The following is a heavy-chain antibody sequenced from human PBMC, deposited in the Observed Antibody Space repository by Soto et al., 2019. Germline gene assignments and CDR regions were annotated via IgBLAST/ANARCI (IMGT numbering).Heavy chain of an antibody. V-gene: IGHV3-49*04. CDR3: TRDGDFYGMDV. D-gene: IGHD3-3*01. J-gene: IGHJ6*02. CDR2: ATSQAFGGTT. CDR1: GFTSDDYA. Sequence: PGWSLRLSCTFSGFTSDDYALTWVRQAPGKGLEWVAFATSQAFGGTTDYAASVKGRFTISRDDSTTGAYLQMNSLQTEDTAIYYCTRDGDFYGMDVWGQGTTVTVSS.